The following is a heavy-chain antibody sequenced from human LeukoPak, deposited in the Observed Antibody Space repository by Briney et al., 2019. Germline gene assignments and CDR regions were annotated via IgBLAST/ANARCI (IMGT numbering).Heavy chain of an antibody. D-gene: IGHD3-22*01. CDR1: GFTFSSYD. CDR3: ANPVTYYYDSSGYPKGNY. V-gene: IGHV3-48*01. CDR2: ISSRSSTI. Sequence: GGSLRLSCAVSGFTFSSYDMNWVRQAPGKGLEWVSYISSRSSTIYYADSVKGRFTISRDNSKNTLYLQMNSLRAEDTAVYYCANPVTYYYDSSGYPKGNYWGQGTLVTVSS. J-gene: IGHJ4*02.